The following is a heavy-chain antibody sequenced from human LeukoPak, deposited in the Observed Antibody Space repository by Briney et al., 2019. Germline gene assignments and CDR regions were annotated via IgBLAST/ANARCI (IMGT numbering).Heavy chain of an antibody. D-gene: IGHD2-15*01. CDR1: GFTFSSYS. CDR2: ISSSSYI. J-gene: IGHJ6*03. CDR3: ARDGGGFLSYYYYYMDV. Sequence: GGSLRLSCAASGFTFSSYSMNWVRQAPGKGLEWVSSISSSSYIYYADSVKGRFTISRDNAKNSLYLQMNSLRAEDTAVYYCARDGGGFLSYYYYYMDVWGRGTTVTVSS. V-gene: IGHV3-21*01.